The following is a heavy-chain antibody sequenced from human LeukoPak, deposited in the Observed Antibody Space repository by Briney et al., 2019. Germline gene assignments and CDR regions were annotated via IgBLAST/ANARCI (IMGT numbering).Heavy chain of an antibody. CDR2: IYYSGST. Sequence: PSETLSLTCTVSGVSISSSSYYWGWIRQPPGKGLEWIGSIYYSGSTYYNPSLKSRVTISVDTSKNQFSLKLSSVTAADTAVYYCASAGFFWSGTLFDYWGQGTLVTVSS. J-gene: IGHJ4*02. CDR1: GVSISSSSYY. CDR3: ASAGFFWSGTLFDY. D-gene: IGHD3-3*01. V-gene: IGHV4-39*07.